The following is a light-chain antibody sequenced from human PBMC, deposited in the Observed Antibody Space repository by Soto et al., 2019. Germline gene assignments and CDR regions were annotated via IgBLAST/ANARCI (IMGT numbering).Light chain of an antibody. V-gene: IGKV3-11*01. J-gene: IGKJ4*01. Sequence: EIILTQSPATLSLSPGERATLSCRASQSVSSYLAWYQHKPGQAPRLLIYDAFTRATGIPARFSGSGSGTDFTLTISSLEPEDFAVYYCQQRSTPLTFGGGTKVEIK. CDR3: QQRSTPLT. CDR1: QSVSSY. CDR2: DAF.